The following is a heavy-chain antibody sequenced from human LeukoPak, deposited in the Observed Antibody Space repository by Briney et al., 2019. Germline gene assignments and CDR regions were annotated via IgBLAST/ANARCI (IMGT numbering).Heavy chain of an antibody. V-gene: IGHV1-69*04. CDR2: IIPILGIA. CDR3: ARDSGYSYGFLPPDY. J-gene: IGHJ4*02. CDR1: GGTFSSYA. Sequence: ASVKVSCKASGGTFSSYAIVWVRQAPGQGLEWMGRIIPILGIANYAQKFQGRVTITADKSTSTAYMELSSLRSEDTAVYYCARDSGYSYGFLPPDYWGQGTLVTVSS. D-gene: IGHD5-18*01.